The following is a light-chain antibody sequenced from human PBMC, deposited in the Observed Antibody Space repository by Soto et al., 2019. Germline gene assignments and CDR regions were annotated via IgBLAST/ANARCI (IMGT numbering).Light chain of an antibody. Sequence: DIPMTQSPSSLSASVGDRVTITCRASQGISTYLAWYQQKPGKVPKLLIYAASTLQSGVPSRFSGSGSGTDFTLTSSSLQPEDVATYYCQKYNIARFTFGPGTKVDIK. CDR3: QKYNIARFT. CDR1: QGISTY. J-gene: IGKJ3*01. V-gene: IGKV1-27*01. CDR2: AAS.